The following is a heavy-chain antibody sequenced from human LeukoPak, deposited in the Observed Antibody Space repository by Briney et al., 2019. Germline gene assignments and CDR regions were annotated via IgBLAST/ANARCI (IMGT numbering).Heavy chain of an antibody. CDR3: ARDLGDGYTFDY. V-gene: IGHV3-30*04. J-gene: IGHJ4*02. Sequence: GGSLRLSCAASRFSFNTYAFHWVRQAPGKGLEWVALISFDGRYEYYPDSVKGRFTISRDNSRNTLYLQMNTLRAEDTAVYYCARDLGDGYTFDYWGRGTLVTVSS. CDR1: RFSFNTYA. D-gene: IGHD5-12*01. CDR2: ISFDGRYE.